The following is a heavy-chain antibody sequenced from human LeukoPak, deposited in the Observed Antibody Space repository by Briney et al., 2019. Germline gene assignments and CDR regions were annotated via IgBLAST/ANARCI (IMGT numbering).Heavy chain of an antibody. CDR1: GFTVSGNY. Sequence: AESLRLSCAASGFTVSGNYMSWVRQAPGKGLEWVSVIYSGGTIYHAHSVKGRFTISRDNSKNTLYLQLNSLRAEDTAVYYCARELRRGYGMDVWGQGTTVTVSS. D-gene: IGHD2-15*01. CDR2: IYSGGTI. V-gene: IGHV3-66*01. CDR3: ARELRRGYGMDV. J-gene: IGHJ6*02.